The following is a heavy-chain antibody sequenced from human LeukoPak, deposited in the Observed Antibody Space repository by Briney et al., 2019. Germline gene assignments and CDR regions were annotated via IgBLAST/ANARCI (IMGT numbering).Heavy chain of an antibody. CDR1: GFSFSNYA. D-gene: IGHD3-10*01. V-gene: IGHV3-23*01. Sequence: GGSLRLSCAGSGFSFSNYAMSGVRQAPGKGLEWVSVIGSGGSTYYSDSVKGRFTISRDNSKNTLYLQMNGLRAEDTAVYYCATGPMGRGVSYSFDYWGQGTLVTVSS. CDR3: ATGPMGRGVSYSFDY. J-gene: IGHJ4*02. CDR2: IGSGGST.